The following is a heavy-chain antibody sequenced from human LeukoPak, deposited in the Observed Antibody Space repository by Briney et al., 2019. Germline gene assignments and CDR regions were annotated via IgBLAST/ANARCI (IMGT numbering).Heavy chain of an antibody. CDR2: INHSGST. J-gene: IGHJ4*02. Sequence: PSETLSLTCAVYGGSFSGYYWSWIRQPPGKGLEWIGEINHSGSTNYNPSLKSRVTISVDTSKNQFSLRLSSVTAADTAVYYCGRSPRYPYYYDSSPANDYWGQGTLVTVSS. CDR1: GGSFSGYY. CDR3: GRSPRYPYYYDSSPANDY. D-gene: IGHD3-22*01. V-gene: IGHV4-34*01.